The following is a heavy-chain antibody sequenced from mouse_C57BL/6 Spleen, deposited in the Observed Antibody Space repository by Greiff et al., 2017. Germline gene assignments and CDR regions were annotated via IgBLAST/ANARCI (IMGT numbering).Heavy chain of an antibody. CDR2: IDPENGDT. Sequence: EVKLMESGAELVRPGASVKLCCTASGFNIKDDYMHWVKQRPEQGLEWIGWIDPENGDTEYASKFQGKATITADTSSNTAYLQLSSLTSEDTAVYYCTTGPFPFAYWGQGTLVTVSA. J-gene: IGHJ3*01. CDR1: GFNIKDDY. V-gene: IGHV14-4*01. CDR3: TTGPFPFAY.